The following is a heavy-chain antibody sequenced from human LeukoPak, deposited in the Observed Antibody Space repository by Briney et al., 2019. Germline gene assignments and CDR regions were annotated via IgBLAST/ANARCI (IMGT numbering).Heavy chain of an antibody. CDR2: IGPTGSDR. J-gene: IGHJ4*02. CDR1: GLTFPTSG. CDR3: ATETNGRHYDY. Sequence: PGGSLRLSCTASGLTFPTSGFNSVRQAPGKGLEWVASIGPTGSDRYHADSIKGRSTISRDNANNFLYLQMNSLRAEDTAVYYCATETNGRHYDYWGQGTLLTVSS. D-gene: IGHD1-14*01. V-gene: IGHV3-21*06.